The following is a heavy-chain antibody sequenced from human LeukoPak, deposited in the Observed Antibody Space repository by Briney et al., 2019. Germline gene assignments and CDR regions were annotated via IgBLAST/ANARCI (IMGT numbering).Heavy chain of an antibody. CDR2: IKSKADGGTT. CDR1: GFTFNNAW. Sequence: GGSLRLSCAASGFTFNNAWMNWVRQAPDKGLEWVGRIKSKADGGTTDYAAPVKGRFSISRDDSKNMLYLQMNSLKTEDTAVYYCITPLPYSAQGGQGTLVTVSS. CDR3: ITPLPYSAQ. D-gene: IGHD2-21*01. J-gene: IGHJ4*02. V-gene: IGHV3-15*07.